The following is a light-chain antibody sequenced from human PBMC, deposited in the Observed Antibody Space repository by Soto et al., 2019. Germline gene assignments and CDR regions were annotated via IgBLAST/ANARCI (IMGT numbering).Light chain of an antibody. CDR2: GGS. Sequence: DIVMTQSPATLSVSPGERATLSCRASQSVSSNLAWYQQKPGQAPRLLIYGGSTRATGIPARFSGSGSGTEFTLTIGSLQSEDFAVYYCQQYNNLPPLTFGGGTKVEIK. J-gene: IGKJ4*01. CDR1: QSVSSN. V-gene: IGKV3-15*01. CDR3: QQYNNLPPLT.